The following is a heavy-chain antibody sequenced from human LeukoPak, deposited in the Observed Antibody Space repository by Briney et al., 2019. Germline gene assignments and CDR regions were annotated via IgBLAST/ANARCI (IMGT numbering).Heavy chain of an antibody. CDR2: IYTSGST. CDR1: GAPISSGNVY. V-gene: IGHV4-61*02. CDR3: ARTRYYYNSRSYGAPYYFDY. J-gene: IGHJ4*02. D-gene: IGHD3-10*01. Sequence: PSETLSLTCTVSGAPISSGNVYWNWIRQPAGKGLEWIGRIYTSGSTNYNPSLKSRVTISGDTSKNQFSLKLSSVTAADTAVYYCARTRYYYNSRSYGAPYYFDYWGQGTLVTVSS.